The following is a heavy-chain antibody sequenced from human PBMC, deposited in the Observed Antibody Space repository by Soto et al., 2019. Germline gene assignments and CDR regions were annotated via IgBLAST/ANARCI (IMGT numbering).Heavy chain of an antibody. D-gene: IGHD2-21*01. J-gene: IGHJ2*01. Sequence: QVQLVQSGAEVKKPGASVKVSCKASGYTFTSYGISWVRQAPGQGLEWMGWISAYNGNTNYAQKLQGRVTMTIDTSTSTAYMELRSLRSDDTAVYYCARDHPCGGDCYPYWYFDLWGRGTLVTVSS. CDR1: GYTFTSYG. CDR3: ARDHPCGGDCYPYWYFDL. V-gene: IGHV1-18*01. CDR2: ISAYNGNT.